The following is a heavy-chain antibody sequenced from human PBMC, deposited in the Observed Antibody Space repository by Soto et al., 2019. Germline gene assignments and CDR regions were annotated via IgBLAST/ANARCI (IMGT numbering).Heavy chain of an antibody. CDR1: GFTFSSFW. V-gene: IGHV3-7*01. CDR3: SRSLDS. Sequence: GGSLRLSCAASGFTFSSFWMDWVRQAPGKGLEWVANINPDGSEKHYVDSVKGRFTISRDNAKNSLYLQMSRLTAEDSALYYCSRSLDSWGQGTRVTV. CDR2: INPDGSEK. J-gene: IGHJ4*02.